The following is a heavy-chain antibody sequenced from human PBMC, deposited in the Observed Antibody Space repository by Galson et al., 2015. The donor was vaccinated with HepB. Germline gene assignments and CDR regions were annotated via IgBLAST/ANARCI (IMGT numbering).Heavy chain of an antibody. V-gene: IGHV1-69*13. Sequence: SVKVSCKASGGTFSSYAISWVRQAPGQGLEWMGGIIPIFGTANYAQKFQGRVTITADESTSTAYMELSSLRSEGTAVYYCARVRSGPNGGLRYYYYGMDVWGQGTTVTVSS. CDR3: ARVRSGPNGGLRYYYYGMDV. CDR1: GGTFSSYA. J-gene: IGHJ6*02. D-gene: IGHD5-12*01. CDR2: IIPIFGTA.